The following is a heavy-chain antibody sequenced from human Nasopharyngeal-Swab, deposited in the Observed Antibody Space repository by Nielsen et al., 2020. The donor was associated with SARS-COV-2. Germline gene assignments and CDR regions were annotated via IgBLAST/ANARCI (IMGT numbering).Heavy chain of an antibody. V-gene: IGHV3-7*01. Sequence: GESLKISCAASGFTYWMNWVRQAPGKGLEWVGNIGQDGGGKKYVDSVKGRFTISRDNANNLLYLQMNSLRAEDTAVYYCARAESTYYDFWSGYYFFDYWGQGTLVTVSS. J-gene: IGHJ4*02. D-gene: IGHD3-3*01. CDR1: GFTYW. CDR2: IGQDGGGK. CDR3: ARAESTYYDFWSGYYFFDY.